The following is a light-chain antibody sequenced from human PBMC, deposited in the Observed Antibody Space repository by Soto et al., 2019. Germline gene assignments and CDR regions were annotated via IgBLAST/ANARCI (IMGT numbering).Light chain of an antibody. V-gene: IGLV2-8*01. CDR3: SSYAGSSNV. CDR2: EVN. Sequence: QSVLTQPASVSGSPGQSITISCTGTSSDIGTYKYVSWFQHHPGKAPKLIIFEVNKRPSGVPDRFSGSKSGNTASLTVSGLQAEDEADYYCSSYAGSSNVFGTGTKVTVL. J-gene: IGLJ1*01. CDR1: SSDIGTYKY.